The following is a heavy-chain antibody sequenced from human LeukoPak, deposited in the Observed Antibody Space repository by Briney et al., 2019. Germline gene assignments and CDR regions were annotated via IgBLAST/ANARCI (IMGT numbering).Heavy chain of an antibody. V-gene: IGHV4-34*01. J-gene: IGHJ4*02. Sequence: SETLSLTCAVYGGSFSGYYWSWIRQPPGKGLEWIGEINHSGSTNYNPSLKSRVTISVDTSRNHFSLNLNSVTAADTAVYYCARHSSSAWYYYFDYWGQGSFVTVSS. CDR3: ARHSSSAWYYYFDY. CDR2: INHSGST. D-gene: IGHD6-19*01. CDR1: GGSFSGYY.